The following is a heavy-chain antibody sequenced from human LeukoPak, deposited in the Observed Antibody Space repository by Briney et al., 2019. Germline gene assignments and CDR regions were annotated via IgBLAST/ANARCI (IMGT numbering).Heavy chain of an antibody. V-gene: IGHV3-21*01. D-gene: IGHD1-26*01. CDR1: GFTFSNYS. CDR2: ISSGGMWI. Sequence: PGGSLRLSCAASGFTFSNYSMNWVRQAPGKGLEWVSSISSGGMWIYYADSLKGRFTISRDNAKNSLYLQMKSLRVEDTAVYYCARDAGGRTQREGWFDPWGQGTLVTVSS. CDR3: ARDAGGRTQREGWFDP. J-gene: IGHJ5*02.